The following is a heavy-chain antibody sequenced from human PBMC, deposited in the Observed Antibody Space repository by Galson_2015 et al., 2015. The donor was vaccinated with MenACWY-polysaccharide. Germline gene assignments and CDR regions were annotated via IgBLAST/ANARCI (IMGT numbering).Heavy chain of an antibody. CDR1: GYTFIGYY. CDR3: AREQDSRSLDY. CDR2: INPNNGGT. J-gene: IGHJ4*02. V-gene: IGHV1-2*02. Sequence: SVKVSCKASGYTFIGYYMHWVRQAPGQGLEWMGWINPNNGGTDFARKFRGRITMTRDTSISTACMELNRLTSDDTAVYYCAREQDSRSLDYWGQGTLVTVSS. D-gene: IGHD4-11*01.